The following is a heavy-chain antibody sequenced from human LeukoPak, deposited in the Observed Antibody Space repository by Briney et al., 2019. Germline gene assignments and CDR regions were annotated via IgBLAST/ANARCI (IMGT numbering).Heavy chain of an antibody. V-gene: IGHV3-30*18. CDR1: GFTFRSYG. CDR2: ISYDESNH. J-gene: IGHJ4*02. Sequence: PGGSLRLSCAASGFTFRSYGMHWVRQAPGKGLEWVAVISYDESNHYYADSVKGRFTISRDNSKNTLYLQMNSLRAEDTAVYYCAKYANTALWFGELLYMDYWGQGTLVTVSS. D-gene: IGHD3-10*01. CDR3: AKYANTALWFGELLYMDY.